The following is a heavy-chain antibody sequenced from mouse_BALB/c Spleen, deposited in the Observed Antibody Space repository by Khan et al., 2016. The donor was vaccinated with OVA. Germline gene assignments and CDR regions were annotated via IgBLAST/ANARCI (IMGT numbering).Heavy chain of an antibody. CDR3: SRDPLYRYDSYYYVMDY. V-gene: IGHV9-3-1*01. Sequence: QIQLVQSGPELKKPGETVKISCKASGYTFTNYGMNWVKQAPGKGLKWMGWINTYTGEPTYADDFKGRFAFSLETSASTAYLQINNLKNEDTATYFCSRDPLYRYDSYYYVMDYWGQGTSVTVSS. J-gene: IGHJ4*01. D-gene: IGHD2-14*01. CDR2: INTYTGEP. CDR1: GYTFTNYG.